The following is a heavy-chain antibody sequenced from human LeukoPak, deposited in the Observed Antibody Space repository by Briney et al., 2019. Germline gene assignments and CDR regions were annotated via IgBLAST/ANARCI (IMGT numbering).Heavy chain of an antibody. D-gene: IGHD6-13*01. CDR1: GGSISSYY. V-gene: IGHV4-59*01. CDR2: IHCSGST. J-gene: IGHJ4*02. Sequence: SETLSLTCTVSGGSISSYYWSWIRQPPGKELEWIGYIHCSGSTNYNPSLKSRVTMSVDTSKNQFSLKLTSVTAADTAVYYCARGGSSSSWPFYYWGQGTLVTVSS. CDR3: ARGGSSSSWPFYY.